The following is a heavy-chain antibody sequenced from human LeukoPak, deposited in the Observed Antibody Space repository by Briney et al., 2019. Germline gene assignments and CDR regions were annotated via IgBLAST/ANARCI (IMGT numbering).Heavy chain of an antibody. D-gene: IGHD2-15*01. CDR3: ARETRYCGGGSCYSGMDV. CDR1: TDSIRSYY. J-gene: IGHJ6*02. Sequence: SETLSLTCTVSTDSIRSYYWSWIRQPPGKGLEWIGYIYHSGSTYYNPSLKSRVTISVDRSKNQFSLNLSSVTAADTAVYYCARETRYCGGGSCYSGMDVWGQGTTVTVSS. CDR2: IYHSGST. V-gene: IGHV4-59*12.